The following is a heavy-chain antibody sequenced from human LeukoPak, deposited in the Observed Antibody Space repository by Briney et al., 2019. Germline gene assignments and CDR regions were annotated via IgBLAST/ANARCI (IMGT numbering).Heavy chain of an antibody. CDR1: RFDFIAYG. CDR2: ISYDGGNK. CDR3: AKGGGSGYGSGSLSN. Sequence: GGSLRLSCAASRFDFIAYGMHWVRQAPGTGLEWVAVISYDGGNKYYAESVKGRFTIPRDNSKNTLYLQMNSLRPEDTAVYYCAKGGGSGYGSGSLSNWGQGALVTVSS. J-gene: IGHJ4*02. V-gene: IGHV3-30*18. D-gene: IGHD3-10*01.